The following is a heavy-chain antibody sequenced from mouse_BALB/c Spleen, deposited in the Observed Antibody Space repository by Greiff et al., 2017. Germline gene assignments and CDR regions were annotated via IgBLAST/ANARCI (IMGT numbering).Heavy chain of an antibody. D-gene: IGHD1-1*01. CDR3: ARDEGYGSRWFAY. Sequence: EVMLVESGGGLVQPGGSRKLSCAASGFTFSDYGMAWVRQAPGKGPEWVAFISNLAYSIYYADTVTGRFTISRENAKNTLYLEMSSLRSEDTAMYYCARDEGYGSRWFAYWGQGTLVTVSA. CDR2: ISNLAYSI. V-gene: IGHV5-15*02. CDR1: GFTFSDYG. J-gene: IGHJ3*01.